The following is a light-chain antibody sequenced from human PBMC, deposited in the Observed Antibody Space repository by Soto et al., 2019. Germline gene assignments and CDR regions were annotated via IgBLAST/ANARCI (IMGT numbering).Light chain of an antibody. CDR2: EGS. Sequence: QSVLTQPASVSGSPGQSITISCTGTSSDVGSYNLVSWYQQHPGKAPKLMIYEGSKRPSGVSNRFSGSKSDNTASLTISGLQAEDEADYYCCSYAGSSTFVSYVFGTGTKVTVL. CDR3: CSYAGSSTFVSYV. V-gene: IGLV2-23*03. CDR1: SSDVGSYNL. J-gene: IGLJ1*01.